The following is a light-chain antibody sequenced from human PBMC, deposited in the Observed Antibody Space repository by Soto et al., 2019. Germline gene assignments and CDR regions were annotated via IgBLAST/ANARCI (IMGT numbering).Light chain of an antibody. J-gene: IGKJ1*01. V-gene: IGKV3D-20*02. Sequence: EIVFTQSPGTLSLSPGERATLSCRASQSVSSSYLAWYQQKPGQAPRLLIYGASSRATGIPDRFSGSGYGTDFTLTIKRLEPEDFAVYYCLHRSNWPSWTFGEGTKVDIK. CDR1: QSVSSSY. CDR2: GAS. CDR3: LHRSNWPSWT.